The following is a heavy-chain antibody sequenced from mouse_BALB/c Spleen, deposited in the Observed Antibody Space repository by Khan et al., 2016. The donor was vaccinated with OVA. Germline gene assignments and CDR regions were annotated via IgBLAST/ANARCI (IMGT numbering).Heavy chain of an antibody. CDR2: INYSGNT. Sequence: EVKLLESGPGLVKPSQSLSLTCTVTGYPITSEYAWNWIRHFPGNKLEWMGYINYSGNTRYNPSLKSRISITRDTSKNQFFLQLNSVTTEDTATYYCTRKDYYDYDPFPYWGQGTLVTVSA. V-gene: IGHV3-2*02. D-gene: IGHD2-4*01. CDR1: GYPITSEYA. CDR3: TRKDYYDYDPFPY. J-gene: IGHJ3*01.